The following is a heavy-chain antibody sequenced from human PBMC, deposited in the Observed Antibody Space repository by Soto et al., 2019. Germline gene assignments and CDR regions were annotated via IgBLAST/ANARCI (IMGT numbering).Heavy chain of an antibody. Sequence: GGSLRLSCAASGFTFSNYAMHWVRQAPGKGLEWVAAITYEGRAKYYADSVKGRFTISRDNAKNSLHLQMNSLRAEDTAVYYCARDYSSYGPFDYWGQGTLVTVSS. CDR2: ITYEGRAK. CDR3: ARDYSSYGPFDY. V-gene: IGHV3-30*04. J-gene: IGHJ4*02. D-gene: IGHD5-18*01. CDR1: GFTFSNYA.